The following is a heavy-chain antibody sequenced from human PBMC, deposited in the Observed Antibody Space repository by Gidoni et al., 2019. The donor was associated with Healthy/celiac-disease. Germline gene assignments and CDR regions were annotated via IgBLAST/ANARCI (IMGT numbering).Heavy chain of an antibody. V-gene: IGHV3-20*04. CDR3: ARDYSEQNYGWVSWFDP. D-gene: IGHD1-7*01. CDR2: INWNGGST. CDR1: GFALDDYG. J-gene: IGHJ5*02. Sequence: EVQLVEPGGGVVRPGGSLGVSCAASGFALDDYGMSWVRQAPGKGLEWVSGINWNGGSTGYADSVKGRFTISRDNAKNSLYLQMNSLRAEDTALYYCARDYSEQNYGWVSWFDPWGQGTLVTVSS.